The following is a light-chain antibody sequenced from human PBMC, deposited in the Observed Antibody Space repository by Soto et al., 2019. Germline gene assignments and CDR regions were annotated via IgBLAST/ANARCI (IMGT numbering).Light chain of an antibody. Sequence: DIQLTQSPSSLSASVGDRVTITCRASQSISSYLNWNQQKPGKATKFLIYAASTLQSGVPSRFSGSGSGTEFTLTISSLQPEDFATYYCQQSYTTPWTFGPGTKVDIK. CDR2: AAS. J-gene: IGKJ3*01. V-gene: IGKV1-39*01. CDR1: QSISSY. CDR3: QQSYTTPWT.